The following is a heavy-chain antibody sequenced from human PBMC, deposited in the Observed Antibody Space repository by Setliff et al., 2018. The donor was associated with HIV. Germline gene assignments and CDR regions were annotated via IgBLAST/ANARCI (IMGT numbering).Heavy chain of an antibody. J-gene: IGHJ4*02. Sequence: SETLSLTCGIYGGSFSDYYWSWIRQPPGKGLEWIGSIYYTGSTYYNPSLKSRVTISVDTSKNQFSLKLSSVTPADTAVYYCARRVVITTGSYYFDYWGQGTLVTVSS. V-gene: IGHV4-34*01. CDR1: GGSFSDYY. CDR3: ARRVVITTGSYYFDY. CDR2: IYYTGST. D-gene: IGHD3-22*01.